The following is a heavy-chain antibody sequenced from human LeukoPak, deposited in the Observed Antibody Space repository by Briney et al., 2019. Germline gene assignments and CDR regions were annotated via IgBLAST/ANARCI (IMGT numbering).Heavy chain of an antibody. Sequence: GGSLRLSCAASGFTFSSYSMNWVRQAPGKGLEWVSSISSSSSYIYYADSVKGRFTISRDNAKNSLYLQMNSLRAEDTAVYYCARDDGPGVYCSSTSCYTGWFDPWGQGSLVTVSS. V-gene: IGHV3-21*01. D-gene: IGHD2-2*02. CDR2: ISSSSSYI. J-gene: IGHJ5*02. CDR1: GFTFSSYS. CDR3: ARDDGPGVYCSSTSCYTGWFDP.